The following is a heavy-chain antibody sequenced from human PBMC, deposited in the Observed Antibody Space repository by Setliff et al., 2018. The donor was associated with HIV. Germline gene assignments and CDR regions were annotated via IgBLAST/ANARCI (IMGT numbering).Heavy chain of an antibody. V-gene: IGHV4-31*01. CDR3: ARGGYGYTSDYLDY. Sequence: SETLSLTCTVSGDSISSAGYYWNWIRQRTETGLEWIGYIYYSGRTLYNPSLKSQMTISIDTSKNQFSLKLNSVTAADTAVYYCARGGYGYTSDYLDYWGQGILVTVTS. D-gene: IGHD5-18*01. CDR2: IYYSGRT. J-gene: IGHJ4*02. CDR1: GDSISSAGYY.